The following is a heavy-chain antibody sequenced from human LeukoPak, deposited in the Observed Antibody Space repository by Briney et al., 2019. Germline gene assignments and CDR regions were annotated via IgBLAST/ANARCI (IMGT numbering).Heavy chain of an antibody. Sequence: PSETLSLTCTVSGGSISSGSYYWSWIRQPAGKGLEWIGRIYTSGSTNYNPSLKSRVTMSVDTSKNQFSLKLSSVTAADTAVYYCARFIAVAGNDAFDIWGQGTMVTVSS. CDR3: ARFIAVAGNDAFDI. V-gene: IGHV4-61*02. CDR2: IYTSGST. CDR1: GGSISSGSYY. J-gene: IGHJ3*02. D-gene: IGHD6-19*01.